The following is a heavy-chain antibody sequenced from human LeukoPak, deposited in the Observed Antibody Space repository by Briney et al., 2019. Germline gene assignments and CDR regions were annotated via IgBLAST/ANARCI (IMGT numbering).Heavy chain of an antibody. D-gene: IGHD3-22*01. Sequence: GASVKVSCKASGYTFTGYYMHWVRQAPGQGLEWMGWINPNSGGTNYAQKFQGRVTMTGDTSISTAYMELSRLRSDDTAVYYCASFDSSGYYKRVGKNAFDIWGQGTMVTVSS. V-gene: IGHV1-2*02. CDR2: INPNSGGT. CDR1: GYTFTGYY. J-gene: IGHJ3*02. CDR3: ASFDSSGYYKRVGKNAFDI.